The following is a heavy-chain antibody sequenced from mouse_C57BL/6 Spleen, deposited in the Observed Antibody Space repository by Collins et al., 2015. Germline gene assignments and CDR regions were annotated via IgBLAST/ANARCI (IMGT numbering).Heavy chain of an antibody. CDR1: GYTFTSYW. D-gene: IGHD1-1*01. Sequence: QVQLQQPGAELVMPGASVKLSCKASGYTFTSYWMHWVKQRPGQGLEWIGEIDPSDSYTNYNQKFKGKSTLTVDKSSSTAYMQLSSLTSEDSAVYYCARNYGSSDYWGQGTTLTVSS. CDR2: IDPSDSYT. V-gene: IGHV1-69*01. J-gene: IGHJ2*01. CDR3: ARNYGSSDY.